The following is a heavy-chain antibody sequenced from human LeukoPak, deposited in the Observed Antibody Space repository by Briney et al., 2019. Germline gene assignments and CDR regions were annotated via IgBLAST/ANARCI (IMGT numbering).Heavy chain of an antibody. Sequence: GGSLRLSCVASGFTFNTYSMSWVRQAPGKGLERVSIISRTSESIFYADSVKGRFTISRDNAKNSLYLQMNSLRAEDTAVYYCARVEDYDILTGFDYWGQGTLVTVSS. V-gene: IGHV3-21*01. J-gene: IGHJ4*02. D-gene: IGHD3-9*01. CDR1: GFTFNTYS. CDR2: ISRTSESI. CDR3: ARVEDYDILTGFDY.